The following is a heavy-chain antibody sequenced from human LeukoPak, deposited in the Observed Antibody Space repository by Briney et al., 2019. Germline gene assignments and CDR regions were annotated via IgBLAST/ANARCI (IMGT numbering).Heavy chain of an antibody. J-gene: IGHJ2*01. D-gene: IGHD2-2*01. CDR1: GFTVSSNY. CDR2: IYSGGST. V-gene: IGHV3-53*01. CDR3: ARESTSWYFDL. Sequence: QPGGSLRLSCAASGFTVSSNYMSWVRQAPGKGLEWVPVIYSGGSTYYADSVKGRFTISRDNSKNTLYLQMNSLRAEDTAVYYCARESTSWYFDLWGRGTLVTVSS.